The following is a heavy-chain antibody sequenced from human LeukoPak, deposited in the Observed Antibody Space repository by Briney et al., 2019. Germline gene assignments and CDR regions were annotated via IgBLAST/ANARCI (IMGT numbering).Heavy chain of an antibody. V-gene: IGHV3-21*01. D-gene: IGHD3-9*01. Sequence: GGSLRLSCAASGFTFSNYAMNWVRQAPGKGLDWVSSITAGGSFKYYADSVEGRFTISRDNAKNSLYLQMSSLTPEDTAVYYCARNYDVLTGYPYYFDHWGQGILVTVSS. J-gene: IGHJ4*02. CDR2: ITAGGSFK. CDR3: ARNYDVLTGYPYYFDH. CDR1: GFTFSNYA.